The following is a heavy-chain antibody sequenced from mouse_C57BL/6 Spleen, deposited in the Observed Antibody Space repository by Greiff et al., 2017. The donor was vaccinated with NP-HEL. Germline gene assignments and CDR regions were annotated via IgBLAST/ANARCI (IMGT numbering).Heavy chain of an antibody. D-gene: IGHD1-1*01. CDR2: IHPNSGST. J-gene: IGHJ2*01. Sequence: QVQLQQPGAELVKPEASVKLSCKASGYTFTSYWMHWVKQRPGQGLEWIGMIHPNSGSTNYNEKFKSKATLTVDKSSSTAYMQLSSLTSEDSAVYYCARRNYYGSSYYFDYWGQGTTLTVSS. V-gene: IGHV1-64*01. CDR1: GYTFTSYW. CDR3: ARRNYYGSSYYFDY.